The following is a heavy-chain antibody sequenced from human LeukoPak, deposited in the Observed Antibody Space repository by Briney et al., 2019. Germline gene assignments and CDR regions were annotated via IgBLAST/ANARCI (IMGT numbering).Heavy chain of an antibody. J-gene: IGHJ6*03. CDR3: ARDREDIVVVPAATSNYYYYYYMDV. CDR2: IYSGGST. V-gene: IGHV3-53*01. Sequence: GGSLRLSCAASGFTVSSNYMSWVRQAPGKGLEWVSVIYSGGSTYYADSVKGRLTISRDNSKNTLYLQMNSLRAEDTAVYYCARDREDIVVVPAATSNYYYYYYMDVWGKGTTVTISS. CDR1: GFTVSSNY. D-gene: IGHD2-2*01.